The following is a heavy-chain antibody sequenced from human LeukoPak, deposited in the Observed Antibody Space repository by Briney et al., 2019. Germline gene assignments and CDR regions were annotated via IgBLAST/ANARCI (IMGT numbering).Heavy chain of an antibody. J-gene: IGHJ6*03. CDR1: GFTFSSYS. V-gene: IGHV3-48*04. D-gene: IGHD3/OR15-3a*01. Sequence: GGSLRLSCAASGFTFSSYSMNWVRQAPGKGLEWVSYISRSGSTIFYADSVKGRFTISRDNAKNSVSLQMNSLRAEDTAVYFCARPTWTNYMDVWGKGTAVTISS. CDR2: ISRSGSTI. CDR3: ARPTWTNYMDV.